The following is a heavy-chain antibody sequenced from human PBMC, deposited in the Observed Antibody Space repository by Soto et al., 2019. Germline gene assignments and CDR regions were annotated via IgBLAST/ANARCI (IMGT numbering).Heavy chain of an antibody. CDR1: GYSFTSYW. CDR3: ASAKVFGVVIIDGMDV. V-gene: IGHV5-10-1*01. Sequence: GESLKISCKGSGYSFTSYWISWVRQMPGKGLEWMGRIDPSDSYTNYSPSFQGHVTISADKSISTAYLQWSSLKASDTAMYYCASAKVFGVVIIDGMDVWGQGTTVTVSS. J-gene: IGHJ6*02. CDR2: IDPSDSYT. D-gene: IGHD3-3*01.